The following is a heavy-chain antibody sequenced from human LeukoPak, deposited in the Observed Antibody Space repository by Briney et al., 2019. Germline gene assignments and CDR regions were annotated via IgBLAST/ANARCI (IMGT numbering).Heavy chain of an antibody. Sequence: PSETLSLICTVCGGSISRYYWSWLRQPAGKGLEWIGHIYNSGSTNYNPSLKGRVTMSVATSKNHFALHLSSVTAADTAVYYCARSAFLVTAPGLYYFDYWGQGTLVAVSS. D-gene: IGHD6-13*01. J-gene: IGHJ4*02. CDR3: ARSAFLVTAPGLYYFDY. V-gene: IGHV4-4*07. CDR2: IYNSGST. CDR1: GGSISRYY.